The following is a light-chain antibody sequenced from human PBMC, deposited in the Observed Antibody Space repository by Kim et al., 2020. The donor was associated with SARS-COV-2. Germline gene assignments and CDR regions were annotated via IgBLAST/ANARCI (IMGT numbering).Light chain of an antibody. Sequence: SGSVGDRVTITCRASQDIKKWLAWYQQRPGTAPKLLIYHASSLQSGVPSRFSGSGSGTDFTLSISSLQPEDFATYYCRQSNTFPYTFGQGTKLEI. V-gene: IGKV1D-12*01. CDR1: QDIKKW. CDR3: RQSNTFPYT. CDR2: HAS. J-gene: IGKJ2*01.